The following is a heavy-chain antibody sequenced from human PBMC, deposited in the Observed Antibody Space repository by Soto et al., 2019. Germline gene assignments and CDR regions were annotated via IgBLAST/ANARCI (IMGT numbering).Heavy chain of an antibody. CDR1: GYTFTGYY. Sequence: GASVKVSCKASGYTFTGYYIHWVRQAPGQGLEWMGWINPNSGGTNYAQKFQGWVTMTRDTSISTAYMELSRLRSDDTAVYYCARDRGVFLPPPTTVRLLAGMDVWGQGTTVTVSS. CDR3: ARDRGVFLPPPTTVRLLAGMDV. D-gene: IGHD4-17*01. J-gene: IGHJ6*02. CDR2: INPNSGGT. V-gene: IGHV1-2*04.